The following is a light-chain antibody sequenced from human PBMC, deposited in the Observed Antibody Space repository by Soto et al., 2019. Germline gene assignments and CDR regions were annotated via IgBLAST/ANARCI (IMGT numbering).Light chain of an antibody. J-gene: IGKJ2*03. CDR1: QSIGNS. V-gene: IGKV1-39*01. CDR2: VAS. Sequence: DIQVTQSPSSLSASVGDRVTITCRAGQSIGNSLNWYQQKPGKAPKLLISVASTLQGGVPSRFSGRGSGTDFTLTISSLQPDEFAAYYCLQIYSAPYSFGQGTNLEI. CDR3: LQIYSAPYS.